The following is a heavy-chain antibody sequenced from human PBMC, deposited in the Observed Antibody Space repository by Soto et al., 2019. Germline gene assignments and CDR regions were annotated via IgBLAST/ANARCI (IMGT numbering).Heavy chain of an antibody. CDR3: AREGGRDSSGYYFDY. D-gene: IGHD3-22*01. Sequence: EVQLVESGGGLVKPGGSLRLSCAASGFTFSSYSMNWVRQAPGQGLEWVSSISSSSSYIYYADSVKGRFTISRDNAKNSLYLQRNSLRAEDKAGDYCAREGGRDSSGYYFDYWGQGTLVTVSS. CDR2: ISSSSSYI. CDR1: GFTFSSYS. V-gene: IGHV3-21*01. J-gene: IGHJ4*02.